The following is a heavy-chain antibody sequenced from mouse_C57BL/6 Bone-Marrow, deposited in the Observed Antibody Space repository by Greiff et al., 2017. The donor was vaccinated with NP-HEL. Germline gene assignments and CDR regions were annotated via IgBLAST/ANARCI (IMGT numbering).Heavy chain of an antibody. CDR2: IDPSDSYT. V-gene: IGHV1-50*01. Sequence: KESCKASGYTFTSYWMQWVKQRPGQGLEWIGEIDPSDSYTNYNQKFKGKATLTVDTSSSTAYMQLSSLTSEDSAVYYCASNYGSSYWYFDVWGTGTTVTVSS. D-gene: IGHD1-1*01. CDR3: ASNYGSSYWYFDV. CDR1: GYTFTSYW. J-gene: IGHJ1*03.